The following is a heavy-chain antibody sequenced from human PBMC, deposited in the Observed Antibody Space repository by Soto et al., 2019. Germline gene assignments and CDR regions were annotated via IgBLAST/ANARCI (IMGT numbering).Heavy chain of an antibody. CDR1: GFTFSNAW. D-gene: IGHD2-15*01. J-gene: IGHJ3*02. V-gene: IGHV3-15*01. Sequence: GGSLRLSCAASGFTFSNAWMSWVRQAPGKGLEWVGRIKSKTDGGKTDYAAPVKGRFTISRDDSKNTLYLQMNSLKTEDTAVYYCTTAWGYCSGGSCYRDAFDIWGQGTMVTVSS. CDR2: IKSKTDGGKT. CDR3: TTAWGYCSGGSCYRDAFDI.